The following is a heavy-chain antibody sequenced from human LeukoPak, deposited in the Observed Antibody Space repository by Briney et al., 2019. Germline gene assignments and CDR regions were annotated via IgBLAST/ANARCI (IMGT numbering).Heavy chain of an antibody. Sequence: GESLKISCKASGYTFTNYWIDWVRQMPGKGLEWMGIIYPDDSDTKYSPSFQGQVTISVDESISTAYLLWSSLKASDTAIYCARHEVGGDASSGYEYYYYRDVWGKGTAVTVSS. D-gene: IGHD3-3*01. CDR3: ARHEVGGDASSGYEYYYYRDV. J-gene: IGHJ6*03. CDR2: IYPDDSDT. CDR1: GYTFTNYW. V-gene: IGHV5-51*01.